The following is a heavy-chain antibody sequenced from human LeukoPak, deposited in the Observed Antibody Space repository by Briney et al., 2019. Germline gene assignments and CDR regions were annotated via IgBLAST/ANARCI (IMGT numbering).Heavy chain of an antibody. V-gene: IGHV3-53*01. D-gene: IGHD6-19*01. CDR2: IYIGGST. Sequence: GGSLRLSCAASGFTVSSNYMSWVRQAPGKGLEWASVIYIGGSTFYADSVKGRFSISRDNSKNTLYLQMNSLRAEDTAVYYCARKKAVAGLFDYWGQGTLVTVST. J-gene: IGHJ4*02. CDR3: ARKKAVAGLFDY. CDR1: GFTVSSNY.